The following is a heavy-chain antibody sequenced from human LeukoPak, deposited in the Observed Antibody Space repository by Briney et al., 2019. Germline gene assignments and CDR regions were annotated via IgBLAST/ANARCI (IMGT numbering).Heavy chain of an antibody. CDR2: IWYDGSNK. J-gene: IGHJ4*02. CDR1: GFTFSSYG. D-gene: IGHD3-3*01. Sequence: PGRSLRLSCAASGFTFSSYGMHWVRQAPGKGLEWAAVIWYDGSNKYYADSVKGRFTISRDNSKNTLYLQMNSLRAEDTAVYYCARAPYEPWAYYFDYWGQGTLVTVSS. CDR3: ARAPYEPWAYYFDY. V-gene: IGHV3-33*01.